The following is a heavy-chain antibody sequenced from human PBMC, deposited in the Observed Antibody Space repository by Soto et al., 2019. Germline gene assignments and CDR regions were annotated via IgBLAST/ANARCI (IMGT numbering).Heavy chain of an antibody. CDR3: ARHVLWFGELLAWFDP. Sequence: SETLSLTCTFSGGSISSSSYYWGWIRQPPGKGLEWIGSIYYSGSTYYNPSLKSRVTISVDTSKNQFSLKLSSVTAADTAVYYCARHVLWFGELLAWFDPWGQGTLVT. D-gene: IGHD3-10*01. CDR2: IYYSGST. CDR1: GGSISSSSYY. V-gene: IGHV4-39*01. J-gene: IGHJ5*02.